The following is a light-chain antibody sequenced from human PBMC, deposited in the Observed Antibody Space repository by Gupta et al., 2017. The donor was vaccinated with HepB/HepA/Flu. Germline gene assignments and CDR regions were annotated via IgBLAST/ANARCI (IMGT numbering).Light chain of an antibody. CDR3: LQDTNSPLT. Sequence: IVLTQSPGTLSLSPGDRATLSCRVSPSVSGNYLAWYQQKAGQAPRLLIFGVSNRATDIPDRFGGSGSGTDFTLIISRLEPEDFAVYYCLQDTNSPLTFGGGTKVEI. CDR1: PSVSGNY. V-gene: IGKV3-20*01. J-gene: IGKJ4*01. CDR2: GVS.